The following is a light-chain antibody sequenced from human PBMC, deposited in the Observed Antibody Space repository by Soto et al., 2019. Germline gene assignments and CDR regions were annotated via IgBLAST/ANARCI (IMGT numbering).Light chain of an antibody. CDR3: GTGDSSRSAVV. CDR1: GSNIGNNY. Sequence: QSVLTQPPSVSAAPGQTVTISCSGSGSNIGNNYVSWYQQLPGTAPKLLIYDNNKRPSGIPDRFSGSKSGTSATLGITGLQTGDEADYYCGTGDSSRSAVVFGGGTKLTVL. CDR2: DNN. V-gene: IGLV1-51*01. J-gene: IGLJ2*01.